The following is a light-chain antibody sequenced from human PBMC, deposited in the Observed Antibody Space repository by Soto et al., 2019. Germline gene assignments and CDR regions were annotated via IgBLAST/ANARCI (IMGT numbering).Light chain of an antibody. V-gene: IGLV2-14*01. Sequence: QSALTQPASVSGSPGQSITLSCTGTSSDVGGYNSVSWYQQHPGKAPKLMIYEVSNRPSGVSNRFSRSKSGNTASLTISGLQAEDEADCHCSSYTTSSTLLYVFGTGTKLTVL. CDR3: SSYTTSSTLLYV. J-gene: IGLJ1*01. CDR1: SSDVGGYNS. CDR2: EVS.